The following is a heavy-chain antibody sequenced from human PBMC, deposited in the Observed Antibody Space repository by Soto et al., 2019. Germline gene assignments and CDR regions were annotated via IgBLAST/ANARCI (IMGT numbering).Heavy chain of an antibody. CDR2: ISSSSSYI. V-gene: IGHV3-21*01. CDR3: ARGGISRGLRFLEWEYYYYYYMDV. J-gene: IGHJ6*03. D-gene: IGHD3-3*01. Sequence: PGGSLRLSCAASGFTFSSYSMNWVRQAPGKGLEWVSSISSSSSYIYYADSVKGRFTISRDNAKNSLYLQMNSLRAEDTAVYYCARGGISRGLRFLEWEYYYYYYMDVWGKGTPVTVSS. CDR1: GFTFSSYS.